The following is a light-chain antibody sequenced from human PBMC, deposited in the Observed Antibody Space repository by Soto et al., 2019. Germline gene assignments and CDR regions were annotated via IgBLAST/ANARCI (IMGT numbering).Light chain of an antibody. CDR3: QQRSNWPPIT. Sequence: VMTQAPATLSVSPGERATLSCRASQTINNNVAWYQLKDGQVPRLVIYGASTRATDIPARFSGSGSGTEFNLTISSLQSEDFAEYHCQQRSNWPPITFGQGTRLEI. V-gene: IGKV3-15*01. CDR1: QTINNN. CDR2: GAS. J-gene: IGKJ5*01.